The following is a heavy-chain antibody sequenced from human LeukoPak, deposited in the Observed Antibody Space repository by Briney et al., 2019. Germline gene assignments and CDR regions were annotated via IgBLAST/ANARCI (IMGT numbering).Heavy chain of an antibody. D-gene: IGHD3-22*01. V-gene: IGHV4-39*07. CDR3: ARGEDSSGCYLFDY. J-gene: IGHJ4*02. Sequence: SETLSLTCTVSGGSISSSSYYWGWIRQPPGKGLEWIGSIYYSGSTYYNPSLKSRVTISVDTSKNQFSLKLSSVTAADTAVYYCARGEDSSGCYLFDYWGQGTLVTVSS. CDR1: GGSISSSSYY. CDR2: IYYSGST.